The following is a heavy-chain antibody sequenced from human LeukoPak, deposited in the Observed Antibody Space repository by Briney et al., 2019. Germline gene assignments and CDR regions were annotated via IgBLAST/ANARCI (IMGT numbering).Heavy chain of an antibody. V-gene: IGHV1-69*02. Sequence: GASVKVSCKASGGTFSSYTISWVRQAPGQGLEWMGRIIPILGIANYAQKFQGRVTITADKSTSTAYMELSSLRSEDTAVYYSARGPSSGAFDIWGQGTMVTVSS. CDR3: ARGPSSGAFDI. CDR1: GGTFSSYT. D-gene: IGHD6-6*01. J-gene: IGHJ3*02. CDR2: IIPILGIA.